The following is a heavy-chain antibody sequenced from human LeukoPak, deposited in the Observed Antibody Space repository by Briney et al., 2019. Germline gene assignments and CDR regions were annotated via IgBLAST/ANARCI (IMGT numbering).Heavy chain of an antibody. CDR3: ARRGGYGFGIDY. D-gene: IGHD5-18*01. Sequence: SETLSLTCTVSGDSISSRNYYWGWIRQPPGKGLEWIGTIYYSGSTYYNPSLKSRVTISIDTSKNQFSLKLSSVTAADTAVYYCARRGGYGFGIDYWGQGTLVTVSS. CDR1: GDSISSRNYY. CDR2: IYYSGST. J-gene: IGHJ4*02. V-gene: IGHV4-39*01.